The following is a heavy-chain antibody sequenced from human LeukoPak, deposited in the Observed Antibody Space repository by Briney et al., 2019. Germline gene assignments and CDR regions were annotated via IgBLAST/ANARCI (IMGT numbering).Heavy chain of an antibody. Sequence: SVKVSCKASGYTFTGYYMHLVRQAPGQGLEWMGRIIPIFGTANYAQKFQGRVTITTDESTSTAYMELSSLRSEDTAVYYCARVRYCSGGSCYGLFAFDIWGQGTMVTVSS. CDR3: ARVRYCSGGSCYGLFAFDI. CDR2: IIPIFGTA. V-gene: IGHV1-69*05. D-gene: IGHD2-15*01. CDR1: GYTFTGYY. J-gene: IGHJ3*02.